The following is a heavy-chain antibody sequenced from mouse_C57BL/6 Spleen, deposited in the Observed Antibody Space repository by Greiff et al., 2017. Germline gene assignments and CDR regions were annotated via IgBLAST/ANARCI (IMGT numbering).Heavy chain of an antibody. J-gene: IGHJ4*01. CDR2: VYPGDGDT. Sequence: QVQLQQSGAELVKPGASVKISCKASGYAFSSYWMNWVKQRPGQGLEWIGQVYPGDGDTNYNGKFKGKATLTADKSSSTAYMQLSSLTSEDSAVYFCARSRYGNYEDAMDYWGQGTSVTVSS. CDR1: GYAFSSYW. CDR3: ARSRYGNYEDAMDY. V-gene: IGHV1-80*01. D-gene: IGHD2-10*02.